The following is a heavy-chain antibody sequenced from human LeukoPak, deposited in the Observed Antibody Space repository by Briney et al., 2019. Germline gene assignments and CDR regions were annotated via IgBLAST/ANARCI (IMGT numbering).Heavy chain of an antibody. V-gene: IGHV3-33*01. CDR2: IWYDGSNK. Sequence: GGSLRLSCAASGFTFSSYGMHWVRQAPGKGLEWVAVIWYDGSNKYYADSVKGRFTISRDNSKNTLYPQMNSLRAEDTAVYYCARGAGAVGAFDIWGQGTMVTVSS. J-gene: IGHJ3*02. D-gene: IGHD1-26*01. CDR3: ARGAGAVGAFDI. CDR1: GFTFSSYG.